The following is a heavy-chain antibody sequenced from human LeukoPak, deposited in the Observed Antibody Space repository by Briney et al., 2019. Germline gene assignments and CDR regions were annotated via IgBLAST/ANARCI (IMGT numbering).Heavy chain of an antibody. D-gene: IGHD1-1*01. V-gene: IGHV4-34*01. Sequence: SETLSLTCAVYGGSFSGCYWSWIRQPPGKGLEWIGEINHSGSTNYNPPLKSRVTISVDTSKNQFSLKLSSVTAADTAVYYCASLTPRKTGFAYWYFDLWGRGTLVTVSS. J-gene: IGHJ2*01. CDR3: ASLTPRKTGFAYWYFDL. CDR2: INHSGST. CDR1: GGSFSGCY.